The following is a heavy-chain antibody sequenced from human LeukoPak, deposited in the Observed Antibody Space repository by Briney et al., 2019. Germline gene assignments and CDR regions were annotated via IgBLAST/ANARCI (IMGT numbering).Heavy chain of an antibody. D-gene: IGHD1-26*01. CDR3: AREDRYSGSLRAFDI. Sequence: ASVKVSCKASGYTFTGYYMHWVRQAPGQGLEWMGWINPNSGDTNYAQKFQGWVTMTRDTSISTAYMELSRLRSDDTAVYYCAREDRYSGSLRAFDIWGQGTMVTVSS. J-gene: IGHJ3*02. CDR2: INPNSGDT. CDR1: GYTFTGYY. V-gene: IGHV1-2*04.